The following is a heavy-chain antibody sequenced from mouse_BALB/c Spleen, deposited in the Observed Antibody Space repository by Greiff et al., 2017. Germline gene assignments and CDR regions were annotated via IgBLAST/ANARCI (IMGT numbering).Heavy chain of an antibody. CDR3: ARDCYGSSCWFAY. D-gene: IGHD1-1*01. V-gene: IGHV5-6-3*01. CDR2: INSNGGST. J-gene: IGHJ3*01. CDR1: GFTFSSYG. Sequence: EVQLVESGGGLVQPGGSLKLSCAASGFTFSSYGMSWVRQTPDKRLELVATINSNGGSTYYPDSVKGRFTISRDNAKNTLYLQMSSLRSEDTAMYDCARDCYGSSCWFAYWGQGTLVTVSA.